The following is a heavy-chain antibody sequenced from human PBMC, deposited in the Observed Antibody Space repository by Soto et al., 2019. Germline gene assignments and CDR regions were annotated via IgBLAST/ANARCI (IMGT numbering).Heavy chain of an antibody. D-gene: IGHD3-10*01. CDR3: VRDRGTTLRMDV. CDR1: GASSTSGGSY. Sequence: PSETLSLGCSVSGASSTSGGSYWTWILQHPGKGLEWIGNILYSEKNYYKPSLKSRVTISLDTSKNQFSLKVNSVTAADTAVYYCVRDRGTTLRMDVWGQGTTVTVSS. V-gene: IGHV4-31*03. J-gene: IGHJ6*02. CDR2: ILYSEKN.